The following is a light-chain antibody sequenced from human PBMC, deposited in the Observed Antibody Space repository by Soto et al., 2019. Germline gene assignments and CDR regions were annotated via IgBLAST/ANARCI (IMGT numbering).Light chain of an antibody. J-gene: IGLJ1*01. CDR2: GNI. CDR1: RSNIGAGYD. Sequence: QSVLTQPPSVSGAPGQRVAISCTGSRSNIGAGYDVHWYQQLPGTAPKLLIYGNINRPSGVPDRFSGSKSGTSASLAITGLLAEDEGDYYCKSYDNSLSGHYVFGTGTKVTVL. V-gene: IGLV1-40*01. CDR3: KSYDNSLSGHYV.